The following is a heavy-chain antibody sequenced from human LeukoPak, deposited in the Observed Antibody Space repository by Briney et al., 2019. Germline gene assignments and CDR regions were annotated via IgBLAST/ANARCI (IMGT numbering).Heavy chain of an antibody. CDR1: GFTFSSYS. V-gene: IGHV3-21*01. CDR3: ARAPMVVPAAIYDY. Sequence: SGGSLRLSCAASGFTFSSYSMNWVRQAPGQGLEWVSSISSSSSYIYYADSVKGRFTISRDNAKNSLYLQMNSLRAEDTAVYYCARAPMVVPAAIYDYWGQGTLVTVSS. J-gene: IGHJ4*02. D-gene: IGHD2-2*02. CDR2: ISSSSSYI.